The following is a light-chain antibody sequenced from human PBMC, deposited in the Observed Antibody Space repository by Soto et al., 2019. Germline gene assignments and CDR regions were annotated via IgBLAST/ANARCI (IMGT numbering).Light chain of an antibody. CDR2: GAS. J-gene: IGKJ3*01. V-gene: IGKV3-20*01. CDR1: QSVSSNY. CDR3: QQYATSPS. Sequence: EIVLTQSPGTLSLSPGERATLSCRASQSVSSNYLAWYQHKPGQAPRLLIYGASNRATDIPDRFSGSGSGTDFSLTISRLEPEDFAIYYCQQYATSPSFGPGTKVDI.